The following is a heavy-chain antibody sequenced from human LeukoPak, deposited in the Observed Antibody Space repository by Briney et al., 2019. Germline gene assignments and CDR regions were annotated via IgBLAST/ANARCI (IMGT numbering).Heavy chain of an antibody. V-gene: IGHV3-53*01. Sequence: GGSLRLSCAASGFTVSSNYMSWVRQAPGKGLEWVSVIYSGGSTYYADSVKGRFTISRDNSKNTLYLQMNSLRAEDTAVYYCARESGVTHYYYGMDVWGKGTTVTVSS. CDR1: GFTVSSNY. D-gene: IGHD2-21*02. CDR2: IYSGGST. J-gene: IGHJ6*04. CDR3: ARESGVTHYYYGMDV.